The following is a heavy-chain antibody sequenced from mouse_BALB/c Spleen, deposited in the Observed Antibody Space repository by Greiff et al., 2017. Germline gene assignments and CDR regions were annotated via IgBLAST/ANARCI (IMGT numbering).Heavy chain of an antibody. CDR3: ARGGYLYFDY. J-gene: IGHJ2*01. CDR2: ISYSGST. D-gene: IGHD3-1*01. CDR1: GYSITSDYA. Sequence: DVKLQESGPGLVKPSQSLSLTCTVTGYSITSDYAWNWIRQFPGNKLEWMGYISYSGSTSYNPSLKSRISITRDTSKNQFFLQLNSVTTEDTATYYCARGGYLYFDYWGQGTTLTVSS. V-gene: IGHV3-2*02.